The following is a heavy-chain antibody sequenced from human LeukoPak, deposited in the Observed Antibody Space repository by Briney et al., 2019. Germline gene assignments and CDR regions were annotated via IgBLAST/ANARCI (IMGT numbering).Heavy chain of an antibody. CDR1: GGSISSSSYY. V-gene: IGHV4-39*01. D-gene: IGHD5-24*01. CDR3: ARVEMATAY. J-gene: IGHJ4*02. CDR2: IYYSGGT. Sequence: SETLSLTCTVSGGSISSSSYYWGWIRQPPGKGLEWIGSIYYSGGTYYNPSLKSRVTISVDTSKNQFSLKLSSVTAADTAVYYCARVEMATAYWGQGTLVTVSS.